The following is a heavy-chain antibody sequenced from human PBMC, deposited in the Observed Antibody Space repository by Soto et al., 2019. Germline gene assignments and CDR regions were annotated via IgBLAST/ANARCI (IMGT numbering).Heavy chain of an antibody. V-gene: IGHV3-23*01. CDR1: GFTFSSYA. D-gene: IGHD2-2*02. CDR3: AKVGGTSHPPIPVDV. CDR2: ISGSGGST. Sequence: ELQLLESGGGLVQPGGSLRLSCAASGFTFSSYAMNWVRQAPGKGLEWVSAISGSGGSTYYADSVKGRFTISRDNSKNTLYLQVNSLRAEDTALYYCAKVGGTSHPPIPVDVWGQGTLVTVSS. J-gene: IGHJ4*02.